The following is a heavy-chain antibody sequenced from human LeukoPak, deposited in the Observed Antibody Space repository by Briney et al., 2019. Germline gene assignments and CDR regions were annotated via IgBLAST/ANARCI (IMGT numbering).Heavy chain of an antibody. Sequence: GGSLRLSCAASGFTFSSYEMNWVRQAPGKGLEWVSYVSSSGSTIYYADSVKGRFTISRDNAKNSLYLQMNSLRAEDTAVYYCARGGSSTNDYWGQGTLVTVSS. J-gene: IGHJ4*02. CDR2: VSSSGSTI. V-gene: IGHV3-48*03. CDR1: GFTFSSYE. CDR3: ARGGSSTNDY. D-gene: IGHD2-2*01.